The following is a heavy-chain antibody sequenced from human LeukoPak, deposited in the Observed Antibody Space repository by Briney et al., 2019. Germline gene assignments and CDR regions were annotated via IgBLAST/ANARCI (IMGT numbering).Heavy chain of an antibody. CDR3: ATEHYGAYNF. Sequence: GGSLRLSCAASGFTFTNSWMSWVRQAPGKGLEWVGHIKSKTDGGTTDYAAPVKGRFTISRDDSKDTVYLQMDSLKTEDIAVYYCATEHYGAYNFWGQGALVTVSS. D-gene: IGHD4-17*01. CDR1: GFTFTNSW. V-gene: IGHV3-15*01. CDR2: IKSKTDGGTT. J-gene: IGHJ4*02.